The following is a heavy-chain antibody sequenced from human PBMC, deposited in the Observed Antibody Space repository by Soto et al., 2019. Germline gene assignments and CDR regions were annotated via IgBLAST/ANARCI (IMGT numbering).Heavy chain of an antibody. CDR1: GGSFRTGASC. J-gene: IGHJ4*02. D-gene: IGHD6-19*01. Sequence: SETLSLTCTVSGGSFRTGASCWSWIRQLPGQGLEWIGYIYNGGGTYYNPSLKSRFTLSVDSSKTQFSLEVTSVTAADTGVYFCARGRRSGWYEGDYFDFWGPGTLVTVSS. V-gene: IGHV4-31*03. CDR2: IYNGGGT. CDR3: ARGRRSGWYEGDYFDF.